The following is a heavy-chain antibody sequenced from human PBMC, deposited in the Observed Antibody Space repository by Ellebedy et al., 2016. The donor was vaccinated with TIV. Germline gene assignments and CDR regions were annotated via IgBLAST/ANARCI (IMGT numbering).Heavy chain of an antibody. J-gene: IGHJ3*02. D-gene: IGHD3-16*01. CDR2: IYYSGST. CDR1: GGSISSYY. Sequence: SETLSLXXTVSGGSISSYYWSWIRQPPGKGLEWIGYIYYSGSTNYNPSLKSRVTISVDTSKNQFSLRLSSVTAADTAVYYCARDEGGRLLDAFDIWGQGTMVTVSS. CDR3: ARDEGGRLLDAFDI. V-gene: IGHV4-59*01.